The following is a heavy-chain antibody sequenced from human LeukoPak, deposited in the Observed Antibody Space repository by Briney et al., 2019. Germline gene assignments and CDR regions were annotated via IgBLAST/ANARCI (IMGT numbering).Heavy chain of an antibody. V-gene: IGHV1-18*01. CDR1: GYTFTSYG. CDR2: ISAYNGNT. J-gene: IGHJ6*03. CDR3: ARGPGNYYYYYMDV. Sequence: ASVKVSCKASGYTFTSYGISWVRQAPGQGLEWMGWISAYNGNTNYAQKLQGRVTITRNTSISTAYMELSSLRSEDTAVYYCARGPGNYYYYYMDVWGKGTTVTVSS.